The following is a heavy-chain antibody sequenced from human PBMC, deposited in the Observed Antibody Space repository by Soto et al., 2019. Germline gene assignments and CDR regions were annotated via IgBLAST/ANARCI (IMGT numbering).Heavy chain of an antibody. CDR1: GFTVSSNS. Sequence: EVQLVESGGGLIKHGGSLRLSCAASGFTVSSNSMTWVRQAPGKGLEWVSVIYSGGSTYYADSVKGRFTISRDSSKNTLCLQMNTLRAEDTAVYYCARASRRDIVLVPAAMGAGFPLYYFDYWGQGTLVTVSS. CDR2: IYSGGST. V-gene: IGHV3-53*01. D-gene: IGHD2-2*01. J-gene: IGHJ4*02. CDR3: ARASRRDIVLVPAAMGAGFPLYYFDY.